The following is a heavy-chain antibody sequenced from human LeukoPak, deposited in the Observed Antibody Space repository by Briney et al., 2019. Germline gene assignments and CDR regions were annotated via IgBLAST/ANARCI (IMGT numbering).Heavy chain of an antibody. Sequence: SETLSLTCTVSGGSISNYYWSWIQQPPGKGLEWIGYIYYSGSTNYNPSLKSRVTISVDTSKNQFSLKLSSVTAADTAVYYCAKLSTVGGPYYFDYWGQGTLVTVSS. CDR1: GGSISNYY. CDR3: AKLSTVGGPYYFDY. CDR2: IYYSGST. J-gene: IGHJ4*02. V-gene: IGHV4-59*01. D-gene: IGHD3-16*01.